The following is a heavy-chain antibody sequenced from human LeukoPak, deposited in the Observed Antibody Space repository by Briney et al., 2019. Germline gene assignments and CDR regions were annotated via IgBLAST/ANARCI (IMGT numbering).Heavy chain of an antibody. Sequence: SETPSLTCTVSGYSISSGYYWGWIRQPPGKGLEWIGSIYHSGSTYYNPSLKSRVTISVDTSKNQFSLKLSSVTAADTAVYYCARAQSAATHYFRYNWFDPWGQGTLVTVSS. D-gene: IGHD2-15*01. J-gene: IGHJ5*02. V-gene: IGHV4-38-2*02. CDR3: ARAQSAATHYFRYNWFDP. CDR1: GYSISSGYY. CDR2: IYHSGST.